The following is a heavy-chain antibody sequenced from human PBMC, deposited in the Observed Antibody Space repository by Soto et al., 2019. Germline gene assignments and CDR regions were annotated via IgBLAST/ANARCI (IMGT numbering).Heavy chain of an antibody. J-gene: IGHJ3*01. V-gene: IGHV4-34*01. CDR1: GDSFSGYN. D-gene: IGHD5-18*01. CDR2: INHGGST. CDR3: ARGGSRYGADAFDV. Sequence: QVQLQQWGAGLLKPSETLSLTCAVYGDSFSGYNWNWIRQPPGKGLEWIGQINHGGSTAYNPSLKSRLTISVDTSKHQFSLQLGSVPAADTAVYYCARGGSRYGADAFDVWGQGTMVTVSS.